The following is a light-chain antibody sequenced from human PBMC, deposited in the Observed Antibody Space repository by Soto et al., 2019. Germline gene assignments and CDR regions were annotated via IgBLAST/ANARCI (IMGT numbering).Light chain of an antibody. Sequence: IQMTQSPSSLSASVADRVTITCRASQTITTYLNWYQQKPGKAPKLLIYASSSLQSGDPSMFSGNGSGTDFTLTITSLRPEDFATDIRQQSYGMPWTFGQGTNVEV. CDR1: QTITTY. J-gene: IGKJ1*01. CDR2: ASS. CDR3: QQSYGMPWT. V-gene: IGKV1-39*01.